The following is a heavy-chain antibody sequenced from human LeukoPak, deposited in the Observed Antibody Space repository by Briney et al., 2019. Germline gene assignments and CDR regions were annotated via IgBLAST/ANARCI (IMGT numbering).Heavy chain of an antibody. D-gene: IGHD3-22*01. CDR3: ARDLFVYDSSGYYYLDAFDI. J-gene: IGHJ3*02. CDR1: GGSFSAYY. CDR2: INHRGST. Sequence: SETLSLTCAVYGGSFSAYYWSWIRQPPGKGLEWIGEINHRGSTNYKSSLKSRVTISVDTSKNQFSLKLTSVTAADTAVYFCARDLFVYDSSGYYYLDAFDIWGQGTVVIVSS. V-gene: IGHV4-34*01.